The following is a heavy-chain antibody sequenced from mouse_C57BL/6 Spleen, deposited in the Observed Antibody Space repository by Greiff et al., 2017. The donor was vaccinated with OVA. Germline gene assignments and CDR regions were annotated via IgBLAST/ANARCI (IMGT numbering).Heavy chain of an antibody. J-gene: IGHJ2*01. CDR2: IDPSDSYT. Sequence: VQLQQSGAELVRPGTSVKLSCKASGYTFTSYWMHWVKQRPGQGLEWIGVIDPSDSYTNYNQKFKGKATLTVDTSSSSAYMQLSSLTSEDSAVYYCARWSKDYFDYWGQGTTLTFSS. V-gene: IGHV1-59*01. CDR3: ARWSKDYFDY. D-gene: IGHD2-5*01. CDR1: GYTFTSYW.